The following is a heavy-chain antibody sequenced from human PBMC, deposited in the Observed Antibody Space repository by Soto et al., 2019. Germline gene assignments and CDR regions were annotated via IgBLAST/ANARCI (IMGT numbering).Heavy chain of an antibody. CDR2: MNPNTGNT. V-gene: IGHV1-8*01. J-gene: IGHJ6*03. CDR1: GYTFTNYN. CDR3: AREAASDPSFYYHYMDV. D-gene: IGHD6-25*01. Sequence: ASVKVSCKASGYTFTNYNINWVRQATGQGLERMGWMNPNTGNTGYAEKFQGRVTMTRNSSINTAYMELSGLRSDDTAVYYCAREAASDPSFYYHYMDVWGKGTTVTVSS.